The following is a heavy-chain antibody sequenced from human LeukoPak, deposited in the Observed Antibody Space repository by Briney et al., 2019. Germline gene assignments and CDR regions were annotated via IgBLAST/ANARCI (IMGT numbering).Heavy chain of an antibody. V-gene: IGHV3-30*04. CDR3: ARDGARGYQLRNYCGMDV. J-gene: IGHJ6*04. CDR2: ISYDGSNK. D-gene: IGHD2-2*01. CDR1: GFTFSSYA. Sequence: QPGGSLRLSCAASGFTFSSYAVHWVRQAPGKGLEWVAVISYDGSNKYFADSVKGRFTISRDNSKNTLYLQMNSLRAEDTAVYYCARDGARGYQLRNYCGMDVWGKGTTVTVSS.